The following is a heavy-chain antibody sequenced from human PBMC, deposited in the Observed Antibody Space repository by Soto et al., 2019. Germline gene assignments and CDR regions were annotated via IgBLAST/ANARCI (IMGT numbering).Heavy chain of an antibody. Sequence: SETLSLTCTVSGGSINSYYWSWIRQPAGKGLEWVGRIYPSGTTNYNPSLKSRVTMSVDTSKNRFSLKLSSVTAADTAVYYCARGIYSKVGATIWFDPWGQGTLVTVSS. CDR2: IYPSGTT. V-gene: IGHV4-4*07. J-gene: IGHJ5*02. CDR1: GGSINSYY. CDR3: ARGIYSKVGATIWFDP. D-gene: IGHD1-26*01.